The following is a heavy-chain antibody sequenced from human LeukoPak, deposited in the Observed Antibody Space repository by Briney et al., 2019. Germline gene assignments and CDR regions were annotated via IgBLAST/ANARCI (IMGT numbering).Heavy chain of an antibody. Sequence: GESLKISCKGSGYSFSSYWIGWVRQMPGKGLEWMGIIYPGDSDTRYSPSFQGQVTMSADKSINTAYLQRSSLKASDTAMYYCARGQGVNYFGYWGQGTLVTVSS. D-gene: IGHD3-16*01. CDR1: GYSFSSYW. J-gene: IGHJ4*02. CDR2: IYPGDSDT. V-gene: IGHV5-51*01. CDR3: ARGQGVNYFGY.